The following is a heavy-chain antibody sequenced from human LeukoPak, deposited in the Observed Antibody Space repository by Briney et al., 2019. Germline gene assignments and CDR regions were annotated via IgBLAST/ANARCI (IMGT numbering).Heavy chain of an antibody. Sequence: PGGSLRLSCAASGFTFSSYGIHWVRQAPGKGLEWVAVISYDGSNEYYEDSVKGRFTISRDNSKNTLYLQMNSLRAEDTAVYYCAKGWSPSPPNYYYYAFDVWGQGTTVTVSS. D-gene: IGHD1-1*01. CDR1: GFTFSSYG. J-gene: IGHJ6*02. CDR3: AKGWSPSPPNYYYYAFDV. CDR2: ISYDGSNE. V-gene: IGHV3-30*18.